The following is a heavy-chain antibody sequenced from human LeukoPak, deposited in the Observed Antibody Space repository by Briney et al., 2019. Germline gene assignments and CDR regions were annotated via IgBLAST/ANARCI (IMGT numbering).Heavy chain of an antibody. J-gene: IGHJ4*02. D-gene: IGHD4-17*01. CDR3: ARARNGDSLFDY. CDR1: GFTFSSYW. V-gene: IGHV3-74*01. Sequence: PGGSLRLSCAASGFTFSSYWMHWVRQAPGKGLVWVSRIKNDGRSASYADSVKGRFTVSRDDAKNTLYLQMNSLRAEDTAVYYCARARNGDSLFDYWGQGALVTVSS. CDR2: IKNDGRSA.